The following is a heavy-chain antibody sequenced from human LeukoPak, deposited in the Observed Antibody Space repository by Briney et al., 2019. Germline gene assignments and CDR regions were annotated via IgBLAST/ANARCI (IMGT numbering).Heavy chain of an antibody. D-gene: IGHD2-15*01. V-gene: IGHV3-23*01. CDR1: GFTFSSYA. J-gene: IGHJ6*02. CDR3: AKEVSHRSGGSSCSYGMDV. CDR2: ISGSGGST. Sequence: GGSLRLSCAASGFTFSSYAMSWVRQAPGKGLEWVSAISGSGGSTYYADSVKGRFTISRDNSKNTPYLQMNSLRAEDTAVYYCAKEVSHRSGGSSCSYGMDVWGQGTTVTVSS.